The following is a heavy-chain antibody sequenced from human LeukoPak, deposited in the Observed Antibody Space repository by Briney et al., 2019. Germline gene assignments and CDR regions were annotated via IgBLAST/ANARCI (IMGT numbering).Heavy chain of an antibody. D-gene: IGHD4-17*01. J-gene: IGHJ4*02. CDR2: ISGSGGST. V-gene: IGHV3-23*01. Sequence: GGSLRLSCAASGFTFSSYGMSWVRQAPGKGLEWVSAISGSGGSTYYADSVKGRFTISRDNSKNTLYLQMNSLRAEDTAVYYCTRYGDRDYYFDYWAREPWSPSPQ. CDR1: GFTFSSYG. CDR3: TRYGDRDYYFDY.